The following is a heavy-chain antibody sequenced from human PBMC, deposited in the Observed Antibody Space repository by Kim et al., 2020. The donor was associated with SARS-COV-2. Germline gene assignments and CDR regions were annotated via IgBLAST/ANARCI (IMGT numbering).Heavy chain of an antibody. J-gene: IGHJ6*02. V-gene: IGHV7-4-1*02. CDR3: ARAQSNYYYYGMDV. Sequence: ASVKVSCKASGYTFTSYAMNWVRQAPGQGLEWMGRINTNTGNPTYAQGFTGRFVFSLDTSVSTAYLQISSLKAEDTAVYYCARAQSNYYYYGMDVWGQGTTDTVSS. CDR1: GYTFTSYA. CDR2: INTNTGNP.